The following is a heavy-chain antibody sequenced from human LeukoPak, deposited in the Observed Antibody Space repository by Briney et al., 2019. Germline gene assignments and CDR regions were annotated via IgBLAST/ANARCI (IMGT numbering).Heavy chain of an antibody. V-gene: IGHV1-8*03. CDR3: AREYGYSSSSPLDY. D-gene: IGHD6-13*01. J-gene: IGHJ4*02. Sequence: ASVKVSCKSSGYTFTSYDINWVRQATGQGLEWMGWMNPNSGNTGYAQKFQGRATITRNTSISTAYMELSSLRSEDTAVYYCAREYGYSSSSPLDYWGQGTLVTVSS. CDR2: MNPNSGNT. CDR1: GYTFTSYD.